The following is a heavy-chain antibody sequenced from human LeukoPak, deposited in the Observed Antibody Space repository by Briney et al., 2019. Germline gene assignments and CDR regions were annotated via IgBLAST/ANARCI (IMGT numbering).Heavy chain of an antibody. Sequence: ASVKVSCKASGYTFTGYYMHWVRQAPGQGLEWMGWINPNSGGTNYAQKFQGWVTMTRDTSISTAYMELSRLRSDDTAVYYCARESAPLFRFLEWPSYYYGMDVWGQGTTVTVSS. CDR1: GYTFTGYY. J-gene: IGHJ6*02. D-gene: IGHD3-3*01. CDR3: ARESAPLFRFLEWPSYYYGMDV. V-gene: IGHV1-2*04. CDR2: INPNSGGT.